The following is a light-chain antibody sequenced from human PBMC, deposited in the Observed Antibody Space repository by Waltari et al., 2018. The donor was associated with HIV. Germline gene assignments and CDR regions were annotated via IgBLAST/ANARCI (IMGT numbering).Light chain of an antibody. CDR2: GND. CDR1: SSKIGSNP. CDR3: AAWEDSLNGGV. Sequence: QSVLTQPPSASGTPGQRVTISCSASSSKIGSNPVNWYQHLPGTAPKLLISGNDQGPSGVPDRCSASRSGTSACLAIRGLQSADEADYYVAAWEDSLNGGVFGGGTKLTVL. J-gene: IGLJ3*02. V-gene: IGLV1-44*01.